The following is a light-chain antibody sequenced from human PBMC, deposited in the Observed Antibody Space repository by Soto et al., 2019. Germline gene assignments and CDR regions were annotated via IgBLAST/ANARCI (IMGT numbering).Light chain of an antibody. CDR3: SSFTSSGTPV. CDR1: SSDVGGYNY. V-gene: IGLV2-14*03. CDR2: DVS. J-gene: IGLJ2*01. Sequence: QSALTQPASVSGSPGXSITISCTGTSSDVGGYNYVSWYQQHPGKAPKLMIYDVSNRPSGVSNRFSGSKSGNTASLTLSGLQAEDEADYYCSSFTSSGTPVFGGGTKLTVL.